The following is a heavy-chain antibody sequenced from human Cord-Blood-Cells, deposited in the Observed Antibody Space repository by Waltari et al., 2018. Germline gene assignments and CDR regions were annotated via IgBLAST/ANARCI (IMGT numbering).Heavy chain of an antibody. J-gene: IGHJ4*02. D-gene: IGHD2-15*01. V-gene: IGHV4-34*01. Sequence: QVQLQQWGAGLLKPSEPLSLTCAVYGGSFSGYYWSWIRQPPGKGLEWIGEINHSQGTNPNPSLKRRVTVSVDSSKNQFSVRLRSVTASETAVYCWARGGEVGVGDYWGQGTLVTVSS. CDR3: ARGGEVGVGDY. CDR2: INHSQGT. CDR1: GGSFSGYY.